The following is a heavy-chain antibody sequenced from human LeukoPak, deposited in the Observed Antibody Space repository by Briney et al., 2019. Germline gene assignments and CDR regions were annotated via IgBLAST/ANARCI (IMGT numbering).Heavy chain of an antibody. D-gene: IGHD3-22*01. CDR3: AREYYYDSSGYYSDYFDY. V-gene: IGHV3-30*04. CDR1: GFTFSSYA. Sequence: PGGSLRLSCAASGFTFSSYAMHWVRQAPGKGLEWVAVISYDGSNKYYADSVKGRFTISRDNSKNTLYLQMNSLRAEDTAVYYCAREYYYDSSGYYSDYFDYWGQGTQVTVSS. J-gene: IGHJ4*02. CDR2: ISYDGSNK.